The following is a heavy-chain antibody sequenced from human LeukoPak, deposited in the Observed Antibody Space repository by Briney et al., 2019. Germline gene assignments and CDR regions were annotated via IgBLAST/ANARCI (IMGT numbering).Heavy chain of an antibody. CDR2: IKQDRSEK. CDR3: ARDQEDSSGYRFDY. D-gene: IGHD3-22*01. CDR1: GFTFSNYW. V-gene: IGHV3-7*01. J-gene: IGHJ4*02. Sequence: PGGSVRLFCAACGFTFSNYWMRCVRQAPGKGLEWVANIKQDRSEKYYVDSVKGRFTISRDNAKNSLYLQMNSLRAEDTAVYYCARDQEDSSGYRFDYWGQGTLVTVSS.